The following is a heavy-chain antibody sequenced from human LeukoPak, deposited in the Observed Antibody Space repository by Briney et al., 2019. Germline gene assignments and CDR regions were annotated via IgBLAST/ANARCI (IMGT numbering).Heavy chain of an antibody. CDR2: ISTSSSHI. Sequence: GGSLRLSCAASGFTFSTYTMNWVRQAPGKGLEWVSSISTSSSHIYYADSVKGRFTISRDNAKNPLYLQMNSLRAEDTAVYYCARVGIGVADYFDYWGQGSLVTVSS. CDR1: GFTFSTYT. CDR3: ARVGIGVADYFDY. J-gene: IGHJ4*02. D-gene: IGHD6-19*01. V-gene: IGHV3-21*01.